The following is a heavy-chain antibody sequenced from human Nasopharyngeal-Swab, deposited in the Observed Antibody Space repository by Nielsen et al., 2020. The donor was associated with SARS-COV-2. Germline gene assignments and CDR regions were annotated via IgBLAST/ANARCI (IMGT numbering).Heavy chain of an antibody. J-gene: IGHJ4*02. CDR2: IYYSGST. D-gene: IGHD6-19*01. V-gene: IGHV4-59*01. CDR1: GGPIRSYY. Sequence: SETLPLTCTVSGGPIRSYYWSWTRQPPGKGLEWIGYIYYSGSTNYNPSLKSRVTISVDTSKNQFSLKLSSVTAADTAVYYCAGLAVAGPWYFDYWGQGTLVTVSS. CDR3: AGLAVAGPWYFDY.